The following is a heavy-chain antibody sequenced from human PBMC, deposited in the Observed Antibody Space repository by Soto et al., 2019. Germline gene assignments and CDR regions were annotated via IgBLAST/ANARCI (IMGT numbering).Heavy chain of an antibody. V-gene: IGHV1-58*02. D-gene: IGHD3-10*01. CDR2: IVVNSGNT. CDR1: GFTFTSSA. Sequence: QMQLVQSGPEVKKPGTSVKVSCKASGFTFTSSAMQWLRQARGQRLEWIGWIVVNSGNTNYAQKFQERVTMTRDMSTSTAYMGLRSLRSEDTAVYYCAADWHYGSGSYYAYYYGMDVWGQGTTVTVSS. J-gene: IGHJ6*02. CDR3: AADWHYGSGSYYAYYYGMDV.